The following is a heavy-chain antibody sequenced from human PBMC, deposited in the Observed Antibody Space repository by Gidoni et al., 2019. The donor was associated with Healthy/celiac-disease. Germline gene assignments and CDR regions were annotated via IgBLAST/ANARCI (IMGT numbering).Heavy chain of an antibody. CDR2: ISGNSGSI. Sequence: EVQLVEAGGGLVQPGRSLRLSCAAPGFTFHEYAMHWVRQAPGKGLEWVSGISGNSGSIGYADSVTGRFTISIDNAKNSLYLQMNSLRAEDTALYYCAKSLVATILGGGFDYWGQGTLVTASS. CDR1: GFTFHEYA. J-gene: IGHJ4*02. V-gene: IGHV3-9*01. CDR3: AKSLVATILGGGFDY. D-gene: IGHD5-12*01.